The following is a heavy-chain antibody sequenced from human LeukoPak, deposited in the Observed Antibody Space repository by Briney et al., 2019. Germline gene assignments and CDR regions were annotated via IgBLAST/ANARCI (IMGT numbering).Heavy chain of an antibody. D-gene: IGHD5-18*01. Sequence: PGGSLRLSCAASGFTFSNYAMSWVRQAPGKGLEWVPAISGSGGSTYYADSVKGRFTISRDISKNTLYLQMNSLRAEDTAVYYCAKDSGSGYSYGYFDYWGQGTLVTVSS. J-gene: IGHJ4*02. V-gene: IGHV3-23*01. CDR3: AKDSGSGYSYGYFDY. CDR1: GFTFSNYA. CDR2: ISGSGGST.